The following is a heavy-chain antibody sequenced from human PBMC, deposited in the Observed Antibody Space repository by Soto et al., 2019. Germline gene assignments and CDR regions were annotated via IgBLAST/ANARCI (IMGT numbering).Heavy chain of an antibody. CDR2: IYYSGST. CDR1: GGSISSSSYY. V-gene: IGHV4-39*01. D-gene: IGHD2-8*02. Sequence: PSETLSLTCTVSGGSISSSSYYWGWIRQPPGKGLEWIGSIYYSGSTYYNPSLKSRVTISVDTSKNQFSLKLSSVTAADTAVYYCARIPTSTGRGWFDPWGQGTLVTAPQ. J-gene: IGHJ5*02. CDR3: ARIPTSTGRGWFDP.